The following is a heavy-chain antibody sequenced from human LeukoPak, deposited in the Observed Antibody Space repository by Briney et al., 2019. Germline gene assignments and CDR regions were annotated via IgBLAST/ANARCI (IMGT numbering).Heavy chain of an antibody. V-gene: IGHV3-23*01. CDR2: ISGSGGST. CDR1: GFTFSSYA. CDR3: AKDLYYYDSSGYYPFDY. D-gene: IGHD3-22*01. J-gene: IGHJ4*02. Sequence: GGSLRLSCAASGFTFSSYALSWVRQAPGKGLTWVSIISGSGGSTNYADSVKGRFTISRDNSKNTLYLQMNSLRADDTAVYYCAKDLYYYDSSGYYPFDYWGQGTLVTVSS.